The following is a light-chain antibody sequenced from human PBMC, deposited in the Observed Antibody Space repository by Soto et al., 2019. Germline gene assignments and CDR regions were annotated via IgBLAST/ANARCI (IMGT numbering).Light chain of an antibody. V-gene: IGLV2-14*01. CDR3: SSYTSSSTLLYV. J-gene: IGLJ1*01. CDR1: SSDVGGYNY. CDR2: DVS. Sequence: QSALTQPASVSGSPGQSITISCTGTSSDVGGYNYVSWYQQHPGKAPKLMIYDVSNRPSGVSKRFSGSKSGNTASLTISGLLAEDEADYYCSSYTSSSTLLYVFGTGTKLTVL.